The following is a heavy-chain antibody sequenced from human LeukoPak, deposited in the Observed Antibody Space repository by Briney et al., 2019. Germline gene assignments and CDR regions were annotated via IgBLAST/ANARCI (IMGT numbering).Heavy chain of an antibody. CDR2: IIPIFGTA. J-gene: IGHJ4*02. V-gene: IGHV1-69*13. Sequence: ASVKVSCKASGGTFSSYAISWVRQAPGQGLEWMGGIIPIFGTAIYAQKFQGRVTITADESTSTAYMELSSLRSEDTAVYYCARDHRDGYMDYWGQGTLVTVSS. CDR1: GGTFSSYA. D-gene: IGHD5-18*01. CDR3: ARDHRDGYMDY.